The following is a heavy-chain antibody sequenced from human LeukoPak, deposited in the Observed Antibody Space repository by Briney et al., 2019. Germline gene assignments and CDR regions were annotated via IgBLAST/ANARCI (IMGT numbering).Heavy chain of an antibody. CDR3: ARTSDYYGMDV. CDR2: IYYSGST. J-gene: IGHJ6*02. Sequence: SETLSLTCTVSGGSISSYYWSWIRQPPGKGLEWIGYIYYSGSTNYNPSLKSRVTISVDASKNQFSLKLSSVTAADTAVYYCARTSDYYGMDVWGQGTTVTVSS. CDR1: GGSISSYY. V-gene: IGHV4-59*01.